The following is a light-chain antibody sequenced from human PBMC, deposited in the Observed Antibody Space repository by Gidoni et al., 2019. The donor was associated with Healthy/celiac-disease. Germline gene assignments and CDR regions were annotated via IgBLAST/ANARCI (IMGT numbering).Light chain of an antibody. J-gene: IGKJ2*01. V-gene: IGKV3-15*01. Sequence: EIMMPQSQATLSVSPGERATLSCRPSQSVSSNLVWYQQKHGQAPRLLIYGASTRATGIPARIIGSGSGTEFTLTIISLQSEDFAVYYCQQYNNWPPYTFGQGTKLEIK. CDR2: GAS. CDR3: QQYNNWPPYT. CDR1: QSVSSN.